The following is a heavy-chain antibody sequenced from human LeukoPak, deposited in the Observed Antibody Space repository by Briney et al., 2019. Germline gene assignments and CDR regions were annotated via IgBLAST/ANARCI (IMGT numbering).Heavy chain of an antibody. CDR3: ARDAFASSWPNYYYGMDV. Sequence: GGSLRLSCAPSGFTLSTCSMNWVRQAPGKGLEWVSSISSGSSDIYYADSVKGRFTISRDNAKNSLFLQMNSLRVEDTAVYYCARDAFASSWPNYYYGMDVWGQGTMVTVSS. CDR1: GFTLSTCS. J-gene: IGHJ6*02. D-gene: IGHD6-13*01. CDR2: ISSGSSDI. V-gene: IGHV3-21*01.